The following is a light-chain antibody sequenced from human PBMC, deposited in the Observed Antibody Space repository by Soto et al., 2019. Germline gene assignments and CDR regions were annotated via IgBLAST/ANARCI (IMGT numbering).Light chain of an antibody. V-gene: IGKV3-20*01. CDR3: QHYNSYSEA. CDR2: GAS. J-gene: IGKJ1*01. Sequence: EFVLTQSPGTLSLSPGERATLSCRATQSVRSTYLAWYQQKPGQAPRLLIYGASNRATGIPDRFSGSESGRDFTLTISSLQPDDFATYYCQHYNSYSEAFGQGTKVDIK. CDR1: QSVRSTY.